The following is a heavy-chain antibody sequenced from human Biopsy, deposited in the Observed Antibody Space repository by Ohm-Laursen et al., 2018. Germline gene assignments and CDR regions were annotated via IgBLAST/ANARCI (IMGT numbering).Heavy chain of an antibody. J-gene: IGHJ5*02. Sequence: SDTLSLTCTVSGGSISSSTTYYWAWLRQPPWKGLEWIGSIYNTETTFYNPSLKSRVTISVDTSTNQFSLKVSSVTAADTALYFCARHPTGFWFDPWGHGTLVTVSS. CDR3: ARHPTGFWFDP. V-gene: IGHV4-39*01. CDR2: IYNTETT. CDR1: GGSISSSTTYY.